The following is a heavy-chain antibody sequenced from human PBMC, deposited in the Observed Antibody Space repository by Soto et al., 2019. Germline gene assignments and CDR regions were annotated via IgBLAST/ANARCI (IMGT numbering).Heavy chain of an antibody. D-gene: IGHD1-26*01. J-gene: IGHJ6*02. CDR1: GFIFSTYW. Sequence: EVQLVESGGGLVQPGGSLRLSCAASGFIFSTYWMHWVRQAPGKGLLWVSRINSDGSSTSYADSVKGRFTISRDNAKNTLYLQMNSLRAEDTAVYYCTRVVAVGAKRPPNLYGMDVWGQGTTVTVPS. V-gene: IGHV3-74*01. CDR3: TRVVAVGAKRPPNLYGMDV. CDR2: INSDGSST.